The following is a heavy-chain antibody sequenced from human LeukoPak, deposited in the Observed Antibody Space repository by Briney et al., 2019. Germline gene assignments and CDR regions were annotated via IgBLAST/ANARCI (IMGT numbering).Heavy chain of an antibody. Sequence: KPGGSLRLSCAGSGFTFTNAWMSWVRQIPGKGLEWVGRIKSQRDGGTTDYSATVKGRFTISRDDSENTWYLQMNSLKTEDTAVYYCTTDGLVLRGLDYWAREPWSPSPQ. CDR1: GFTFTNAW. D-gene: IGHD2/OR15-2a*01. CDR3: TTDGLVLRGLDY. CDR2: IKSQRDGGTT. J-gene: IGHJ4*02. V-gene: IGHV3-15*01.